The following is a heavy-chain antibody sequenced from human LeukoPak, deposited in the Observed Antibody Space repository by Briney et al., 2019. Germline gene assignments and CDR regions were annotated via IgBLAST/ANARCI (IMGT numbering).Heavy chain of an antibody. CDR3: ARERYYDSSGYLMGTDY. CDR1: GGSISSYY. V-gene: IGHV4-59*12. D-gene: IGHD3-22*01. Sequence: SETLSLTCTVSGGSISSYYWSWIRQPPGKGLEWIGYIYYSGSTNYNPSLKSRVTISVDTSKNQFSLKLSSVTAADTAVYYCARERYYDSSGYLMGTDYWGQGTLVTVSS. J-gene: IGHJ4*02. CDR2: IYYSGST.